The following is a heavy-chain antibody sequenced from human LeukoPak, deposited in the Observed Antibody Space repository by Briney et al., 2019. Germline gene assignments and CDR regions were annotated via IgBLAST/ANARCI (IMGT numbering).Heavy chain of an antibody. J-gene: IGHJ4*02. D-gene: IGHD3-22*01. CDR3: ARDLTSDSSGSRG. V-gene: IGHV3-48*01. Sequence: PGGSLRLSCAASGFTFSSYSINWVRQAPGKGLEWVSYISSSSSTIYYADSVKGRFTISRDNAKNSLYLQMNSLRAEDTAVYYCARDLTSDSSGSRGWGQGTLATVSS. CDR1: GFTFSSYS. CDR2: ISSSSSTI.